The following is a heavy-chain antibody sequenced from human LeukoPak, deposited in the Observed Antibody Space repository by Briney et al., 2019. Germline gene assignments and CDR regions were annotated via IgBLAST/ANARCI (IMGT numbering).Heavy chain of an antibody. D-gene: IGHD2/OR15-2a*01. CDR1: GGSINNYY. V-gene: IGHV4-59*12. CDR3: ARARNLYYNSPNFDY. CDR2: IYYSGTT. Sequence: PSETLSLTCSVSGGSINNYYWSWIRQPPGKGLEWIAYIYYSGTTYYNSSLKSRVTLSLDTSKSQFSLKLSSVTAADTAVYYCARARNLYYNSPNFDYWGQGTLVTISS. J-gene: IGHJ4*02.